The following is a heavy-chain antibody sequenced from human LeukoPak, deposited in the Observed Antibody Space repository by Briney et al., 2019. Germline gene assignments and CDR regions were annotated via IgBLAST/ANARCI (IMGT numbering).Heavy chain of an antibody. J-gene: IGHJ4*02. CDR3: ARVEYSSSSFDY. CDR2: ISYDGSNK. D-gene: IGHD6-6*01. CDR1: GFTFSSYA. Sequence: GGSLRLSCAASGFTFSSYAMHWVRQAPGKGLEWVAVISYDGSNKYYADSVKGRSTISRDNSENTLYLQMNSLRAEDTAVYYCARVEYSSSSFDYWGQGTLVTVSS. V-gene: IGHV3-30-3*01.